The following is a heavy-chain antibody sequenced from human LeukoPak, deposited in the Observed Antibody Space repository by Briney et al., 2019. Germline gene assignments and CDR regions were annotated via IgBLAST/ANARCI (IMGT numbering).Heavy chain of an antibody. D-gene: IGHD4-23*01. CDR1: GYTFTSYD. J-gene: IGHJ6*02. CDR3: ARDDLDHGGNSDYYGMDV. Sequence: GASVKVSCKASGYTFTSYDINWVRQATGQGLEWMGWMNPNSGNTGYAQKFQGRVTMTRNTSISTAYMELSSLRSEDTAVYYCARDDLDHGGNSDYYGMDVWGQGTTVTVSS. CDR2: MNPNSGNT. V-gene: IGHV1-8*01.